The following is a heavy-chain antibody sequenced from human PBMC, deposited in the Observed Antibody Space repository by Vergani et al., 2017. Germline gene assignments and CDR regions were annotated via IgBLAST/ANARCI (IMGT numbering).Heavy chain of an antibody. V-gene: IGHV7-4-1*02. J-gene: IGHJ4*02. CDR3: ARMLRSGLDF. CDR1: NYNFTYHA. CDR2: INTRTGDP. Sequence: QVHMVQSGSELKKPGASVKISCKASNYNFTYHAIHWVRQAPGQGLEWMGLINTRTGDPKFAQGFSGRFVFSLNTPVTTAHLQISSLKAEDTAIYYCARMLRSGLDFWGQGTLVTVSS. D-gene: IGHD3-10*01.